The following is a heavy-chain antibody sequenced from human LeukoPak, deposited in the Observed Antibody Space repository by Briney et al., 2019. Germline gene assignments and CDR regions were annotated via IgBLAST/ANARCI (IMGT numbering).Heavy chain of an antibody. J-gene: IGHJ4*02. CDR3: VRVGYPFEL. CDR1: GFTFSSYA. V-gene: IGHV3-30-3*01. CDR2: ISYDGSNK. Sequence: GGSLRLSCAASGFTFSSYAMHWVRQAPGKGLEWVAVISYDGSNKYYADSVKGRFTISRDNAKSTLYLQTNSLGADDTAVYYCVRVGYPFELWGQGTLVTVSS. D-gene: IGHD3-16*01.